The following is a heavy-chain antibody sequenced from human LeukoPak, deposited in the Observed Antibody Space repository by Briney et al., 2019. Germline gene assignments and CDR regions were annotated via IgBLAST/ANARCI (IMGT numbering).Heavy chain of an antibody. CDR3: ARGSDYYYYMDV. Sequence: GGSLRLSCAASGFTFSSYEMNWVRQAPGKGLEWVAVISYDGSNKYYADSVKGRFTISRDNSKNTLYLQMNSLRAEDTAVYYCARGSDYYYYMDVWGKGTTVTVSS. CDR2: ISYDGSNK. CDR1: GFTFSSYE. V-gene: IGHV3-30*04. J-gene: IGHJ6*03.